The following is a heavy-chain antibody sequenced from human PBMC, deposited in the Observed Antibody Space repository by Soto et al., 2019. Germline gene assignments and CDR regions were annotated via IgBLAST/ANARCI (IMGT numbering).Heavy chain of an antibody. CDR3: ARHRGGSVAGTWTWYYFDY. J-gene: IGHJ4*02. Sequence: SGPTLVNPTQTLTLTCTFSGFSLSTSGMCVSWIRQPPGKALEWLALIDWDDDKYYSTSLKTRLTVSKDTSKNQVVLTLTNMDPVDTATYYCARHRGGSVAGTWTWYYFDYWGQGALVTVSS. CDR1: GFSLSTSGMC. V-gene: IGHV2-70*01. CDR2: IDWDDDK. D-gene: IGHD6-19*01.